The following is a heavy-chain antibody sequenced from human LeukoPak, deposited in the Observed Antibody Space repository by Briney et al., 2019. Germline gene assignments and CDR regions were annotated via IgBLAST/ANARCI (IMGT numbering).Heavy chain of an antibody. Sequence: GGSLRLSCVASGFTVSSNYMSWVRQAPGKGLEWVSVIYSAGNTYYADSVRGRFTISRHNSENTLYLHMNSLRVEDTAVYFCARGGTPGYSSGRIDYWGQGTLVTVSS. D-gene: IGHD6-19*01. J-gene: IGHJ4*02. V-gene: IGHV3-53*04. CDR1: GFTVSSNY. CDR3: ARGGTPGYSSGRIDY. CDR2: IYSAGNT.